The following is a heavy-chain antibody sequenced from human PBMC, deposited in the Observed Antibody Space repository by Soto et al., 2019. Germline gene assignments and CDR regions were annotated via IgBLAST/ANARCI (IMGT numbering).Heavy chain of an antibody. CDR3: ARDRGLRLGELADFDY. D-gene: IGHD3-16*01. V-gene: IGHV3-9*01. J-gene: IGHJ4*02. Sequence: GGSLRLSCAASGFTFDDYAMHWVRQAPGKGLEWVSGISWNSGSIGYADSVKGRFTISRDNAKNSPYLQMNSLRAEDTALYYCARDRGLRLGELADFDYWGQGTLVTVSS. CDR1: GFTFDDYA. CDR2: ISWNSGSI.